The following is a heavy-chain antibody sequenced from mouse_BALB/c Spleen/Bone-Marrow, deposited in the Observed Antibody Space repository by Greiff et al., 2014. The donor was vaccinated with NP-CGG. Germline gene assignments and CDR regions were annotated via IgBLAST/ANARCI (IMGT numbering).Heavy chain of an antibody. V-gene: IGHV5-6-5*01. Sequence: EVKLVESGGGLVKPGGSLKLSYAASGFTFSSYAMSWVRQTPEKRLEWVASISSGGSTYYPDSVKGRFTISRDNARNILYLQMSSLRSEDTAMYYCAREVDGWYYFDYWGQGTTLTVSS. CDR1: GFTFSSYA. CDR2: ISSGGST. CDR3: AREVDGWYYFDY. J-gene: IGHJ2*01. D-gene: IGHD2-3*01.